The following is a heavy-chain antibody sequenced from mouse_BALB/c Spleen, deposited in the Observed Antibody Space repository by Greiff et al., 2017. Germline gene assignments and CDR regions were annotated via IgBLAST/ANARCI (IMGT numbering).Heavy chain of an antibody. CDR2: ISYDGSN. J-gene: IGHJ3*01. Sequence: ESGPGLVKPSQSLSLTCSVTGYSITSGYYWNWIRQFPGNKLEWMGYISYDGSNNYNPSLKNRISITRDTSKNQFFLKLNSVTTEDTATYYCARGDYGNYAWFAYWGQGTLVTVSA. CDR3: ARGDYGNYAWFAY. D-gene: IGHD2-1*01. CDR1: GYSITSGYY. V-gene: IGHV3-6*02.